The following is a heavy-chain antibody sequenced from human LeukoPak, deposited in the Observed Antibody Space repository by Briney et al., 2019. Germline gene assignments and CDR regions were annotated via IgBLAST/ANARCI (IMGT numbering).Heavy chain of an antibody. V-gene: IGHV1-2*06. CDR1: GYTFTGYY. CDR2: INPNNGGT. CDR3: AKGDSSSFDY. Sequence: ASVKVSCKASGYTFTGYYMHWVRQAPGHGLEWMGRINPNNGGTNYAQKFQGRVTMTRDTSISTAYMELSRLRSDDTAVYYCAKGDSSSFDYWGQGTLVTVSS. D-gene: IGHD6-13*01. J-gene: IGHJ4*02.